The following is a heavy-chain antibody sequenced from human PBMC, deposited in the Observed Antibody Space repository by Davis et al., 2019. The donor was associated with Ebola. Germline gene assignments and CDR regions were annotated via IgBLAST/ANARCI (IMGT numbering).Heavy chain of an antibody. CDR1: GFTFSSYD. D-gene: IGHD3-10*01. CDR3: ARAGFGEIYFDY. CDR2: IGTAGDT. V-gene: IGHV3-13*01. Sequence: GESLKISCAASGFTFSSYDMHWVRQATGKGLEWVSAIGTAGDTYYPGSVKGRFTISREKAKNSLYLQMNSLRGEDTAVYYCARAGFGEIYFDYWGQGTLVTASS. J-gene: IGHJ4*02.